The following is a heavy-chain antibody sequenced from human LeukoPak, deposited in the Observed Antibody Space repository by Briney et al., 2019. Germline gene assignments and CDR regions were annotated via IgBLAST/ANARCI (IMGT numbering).Heavy chain of an antibody. V-gene: IGHV3-23*01. CDR3: AYYSGGRGPTYGMDV. Sequence: GGSLRLSCAASGFTFSSYAMSWVRQAPGKGLEWVSAISGSGGSTYYADSVKGRFTVSRDNAKSTLYLQMNSLRAEDTGIYYCAYYSGGRGPTYGMDVWGQGTTVTVSS. CDR1: GFTFSSYA. J-gene: IGHJ6*02. CDR2: ISGSGGST. D-gene: IGHD1-26*01.